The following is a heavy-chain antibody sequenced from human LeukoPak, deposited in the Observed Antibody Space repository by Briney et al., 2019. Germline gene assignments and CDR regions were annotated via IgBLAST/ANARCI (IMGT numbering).Heavy chain of an antibody. V-gene: IGHV1-18*01. D-gene: IGHD3-22*01. Sequence: ASVKVSCKASGYTFTSYGISWVRQAPGQGLEWMGWISAYNGNTNYAQKLQGRVTMTTDTSTSTAYMELRSLRSDDTAVYYCARDPYYDSSMPFDYWGQGTLVTVSS. J-gene: IGHJ4*02. CDR2: ISAYNGNT. CDR1: GYTFTSYG. CDR3: ARDPYYDSSMPFDY.